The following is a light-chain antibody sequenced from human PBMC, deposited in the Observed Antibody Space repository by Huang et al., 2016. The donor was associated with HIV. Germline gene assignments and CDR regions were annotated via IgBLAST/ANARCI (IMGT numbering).Light chain of an antibody. J-gene: IGKJ2*01. CDR2: GAS. Sequence: ETVVTQSPATLYVSPGERATLSCRASQSVNINLAWYQQKPGQAPRLLIFGASTRATGISARFSGSGSGTEFTLTISSLQSEDFAIYYCQQYNNWPPGTFGQGTKLEIK. CDR1: QSVNIN. CDR3: QQYNNWPPGT. V-gene: IGKV3-15*01.